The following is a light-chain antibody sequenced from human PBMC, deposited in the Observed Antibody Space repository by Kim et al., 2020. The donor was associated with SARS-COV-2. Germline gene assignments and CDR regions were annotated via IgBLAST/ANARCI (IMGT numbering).Light chain of an antibody. Sequence: QSALTQPASVSGSLGQSITISCTGTSADIGFYNYVSWYQHQPAKAPKLIIYEVSVRPSGVSNRFSGSKSGNTASLTISGLQAEDEANYYCSSYISSNTLMFGGGTQLTVL. CDR2: EVS. CDR1: SADIGFYNY. J-gene: IGLJ3*02. V-gene: IGLV2-14*01. CDR3: SSYISSNTLM.